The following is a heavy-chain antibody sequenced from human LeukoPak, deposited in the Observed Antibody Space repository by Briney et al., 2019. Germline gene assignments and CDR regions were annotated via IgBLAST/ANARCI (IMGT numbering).Heavy chain of an antibody. J-gene: IGHJ4*02. D-gene: IGHD2/OR15-2a*01. CDR2: ISSSSSTI. V-gene: IGHV3-48*01. CDR1: GFIFSSYG. Sequence: GGSLRLSCAASGFIFSSYGMNWVRQAPGKGLEWVSYISSSSSTIYYADSVKGRFTISRDNAKNSLYLQMNSLRAEDTAVYYCARDKGEAVLNTVGHFDSWGQGTLVTVSS. CDR3: ARDKGEAVLNTVGHFDS.